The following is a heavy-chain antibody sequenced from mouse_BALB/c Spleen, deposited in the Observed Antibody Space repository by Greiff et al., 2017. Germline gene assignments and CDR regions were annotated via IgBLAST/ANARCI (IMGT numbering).Heavy chain of an antibody. D-gene: IGHD2-4*01. V-gene: IGHV5-17*02. Sequence: EVQLQQSGGGLVQPGGSRKLSCAASGFTFSSFGMHWVRQAPEKGLEWVAYISSGSSTIYYADTVKGRFTISRDNPKNTLFLQMTSLRSEDTAMYYCARLSTMITFAYWGQGTLVTVSA. CDR3: ARLSTMITFAY. CDR2: ISSGSSTI. J-gene: IGHJ3*01. CDR1: GFTFSSFG.